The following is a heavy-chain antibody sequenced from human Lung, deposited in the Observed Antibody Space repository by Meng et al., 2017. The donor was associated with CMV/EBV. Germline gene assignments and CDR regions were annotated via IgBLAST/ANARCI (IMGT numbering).Heavy chain of an antibody. CDR1: GDCITNRDW. CDR2: MPYRGSN. V-gene: IGHV4-4*02. J-gene: IGHJ1*01. CDR3: LGGSGGSM. D-gene: IGHD3-10*01. Sequence: GPATDKPTVTRPSTGAVSGDCITNRDWWACLRHPPRKGLKRIGRMPYRGSNAYHPSLESRVRMSMDRSRNQFTLMITSLNAADTAVYHCLGGSGGSMWVQGTLVTVSS.